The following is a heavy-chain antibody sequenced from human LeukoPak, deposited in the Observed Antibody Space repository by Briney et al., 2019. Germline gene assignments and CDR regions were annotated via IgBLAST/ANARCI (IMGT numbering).Heavy chain of an antibody. V-gene: IGHV1-2*02. Sequence: GASVKVSCKASGYTFSDYYMHWVRQAPGQGLEWMGWINPNSGGTKYAQKFQGRVTMTRDTSINTAYMELSRLRSDDTAVYYCARDPGGIAVAAPDYWGQGTLVTVSS. CDR1: GYTFSDYY. J-gene: IGHJ4*02. CDR3: ARDPGGIAVAAPDY. CDR2: INPNSGGT. D-gene: IGHD6-19*01.